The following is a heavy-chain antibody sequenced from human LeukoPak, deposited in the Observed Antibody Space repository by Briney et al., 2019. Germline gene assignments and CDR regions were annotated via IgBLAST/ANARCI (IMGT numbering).Heavy chain of an antibody. J-gene: IGHJ4*02. Sequence: ETLSLTCSVSGGSIRSSSYYWGWVRQAPGKGLEWVSSISSRSSYIDYADSLKGRFTISRDNAKNSLYLQMNSLRAEDTAVYYCARGKEPVAGSLSHFDYWGQGTLVTVSS. CDR2: ISSRSSYI. D-gene: IGHD6-19*01. V-gene: IGHV3-21*01. CDR3: ARGKEPVAGSLSHFDY. CDR1: GGSIRSSSYY.